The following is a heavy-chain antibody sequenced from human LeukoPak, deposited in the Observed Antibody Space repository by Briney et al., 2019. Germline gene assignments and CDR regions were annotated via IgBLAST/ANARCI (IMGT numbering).Heavy chain of an antibody. CDR3: ARVGRWGAAMEFFDY. V-gene: IGHV3-33*01. D-gene: IGHD5-18*01. CDR1: GITFSSYG. CDR2: IWYDGSNK. J-gene: IGHJ4*02. Sequence: PGRSLRLSCAASGITFSSYGMHWVRQAPGKGLDWVAVIWYDGSNKYYADSVKGRFTISRDNSKNTLYLQMNSLRAEDTAVYYCARVGRWGAAMEFFDYWGQGTLVTVSS.